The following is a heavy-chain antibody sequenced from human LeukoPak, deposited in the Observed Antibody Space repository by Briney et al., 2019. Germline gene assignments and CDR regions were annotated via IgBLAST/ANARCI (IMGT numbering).Heavy chain of an antibody. CDR2: FDHEDGET. D-gene: IGHD3-3*01. V-gene: IGHV1-24*01. Sequence: ASVKVSCKVSGDTLTELSMHWVRQAPGKGLEWMGGFDHEDGETIYAEKFLGRVTMTEDTSTDTAFMELSSLRSEDMAVYYCATVNIHDFGSGLYYFDYWGQGTLVTVSS. CDR1: GDTLTELS. CDR3: ATVNIHDFGSGLYYFDY. J-gene: IGHJ4*02.